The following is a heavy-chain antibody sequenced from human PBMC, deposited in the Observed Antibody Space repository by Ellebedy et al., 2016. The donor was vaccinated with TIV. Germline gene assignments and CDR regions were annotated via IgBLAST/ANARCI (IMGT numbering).Heavy chain of an antibody. CDR1: GFTFDDYA. CDR3: AGYGWPANFDP. D-gene: IGHD2-15*01. CDR2: ISWNSGSI. Sequence: GGSLRLXCAASGFTFDDYAMHWVRQVPGKGLEWVSGISWNSGSIGYADSVKGRFTISRDNAKNSLYLQMNSLRAEDTAVYYCAGYGWPANFDPWGQGILVTVSS. V-gene: IGHV3-9*01. J-gene: IGHJ5*02.